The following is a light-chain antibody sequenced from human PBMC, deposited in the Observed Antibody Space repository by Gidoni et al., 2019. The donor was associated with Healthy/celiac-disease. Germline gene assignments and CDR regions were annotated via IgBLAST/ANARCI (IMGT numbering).Light chain of an antibody. CDR3: QPYNSYSWT. V-gene: IGKV1-5*03. Sequence: IQMTQSPSTLSASVGGRVTITSRASQSSSRWLVWYQQKPGKAPKLLMYKASSLESGAPSRFSGSGSGTEFTLTISSLQPDDFATYYCQPYNSYSWTFGQGTKVEIK. J-gene: IGKJ1*01. CDR1: QSSSRW. CDR2: KAS.